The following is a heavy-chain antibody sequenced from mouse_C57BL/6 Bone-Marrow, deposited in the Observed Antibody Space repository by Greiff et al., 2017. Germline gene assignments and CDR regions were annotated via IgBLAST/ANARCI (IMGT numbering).Heavy chain of an antibody. CDR1: GYTFTSYW. Sequence: VQLQQPGAELVKPGASVKMSCKASGYTFTSYWITWVKQRPGQGLEWIGDIYPGSGSTNYNEKFKSKATLTVDTSSSAAYMQLSSLTSEDSAVYYCARGGATGTGDYAMDYWGQGTSVTVSS. D-gene: IGHD4-1*02. CDR3: ARGGATGTGDYAMDY. J-gene: IGHJ4*01. V-gene: IGHV1-55*01. CDR2: IYPGSGST.